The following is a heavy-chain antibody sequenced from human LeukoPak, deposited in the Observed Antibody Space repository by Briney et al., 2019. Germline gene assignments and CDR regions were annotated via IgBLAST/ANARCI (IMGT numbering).Heavy chain of an antibody. CDR1: GGSISSGDYY. V-gene: IGHV4-30-4*08. CDR2: IYYSGST. Sequence: SETLSLTCTVSGGSISSGDYYWSWIRQPPGKGLEWIGYIYYSGSTYYNPSLKSRVTISVDTSKNQFSLKLSSVTAADTAVYYCASYSPACAFDYWGQGTLVTVSS. J-gene: IGHJ4*02. D-gene: IGHD2-21*01. CDR3: ASYSPACAFDY.